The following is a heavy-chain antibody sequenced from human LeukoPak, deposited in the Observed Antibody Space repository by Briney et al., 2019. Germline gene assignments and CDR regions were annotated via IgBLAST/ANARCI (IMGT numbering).Heavy chain of an antibody. J-gene: IGHJ4*02. CDR3: ARHAGNARSRFAY. V-gene: IGHV4-59*08. CDR2: IYYSGST. CDR1: GGAISSYY. D-gene: IGHD4-23*01. Sequence: KPSETLSLMCTVSGGAISSYYWSWIRQPPGKGLEWIGYIYYSGSTNYNPSLKSRVTISVDTSKNQFSLKLSSVTAADTAVYYCARHAGNARSRFAYWGRRTLVTVSS.